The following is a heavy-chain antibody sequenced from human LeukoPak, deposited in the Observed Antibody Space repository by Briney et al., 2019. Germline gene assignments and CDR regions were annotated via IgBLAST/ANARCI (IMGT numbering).Heavy chain of an antibody. Sequence: PGGSLRLSCAASGFTVSSNYMSWVRQAPGKGLEWVSVIYSGGSTYCADSVKGRFTISRDNSKNTLYLQMNSLRAEDTAVYYCAREEEVRDHRNYYYYYMDVWGKGTTVTVSS. J-gene: IGHJ6*03. CDR2: IYSGGST. D-gene: IGHD1-1*01. CDR3: AREEEVRDHRNYYYYYMDV. V-gene: IGHV3-53*01. CDR1: GFTVSSNY.